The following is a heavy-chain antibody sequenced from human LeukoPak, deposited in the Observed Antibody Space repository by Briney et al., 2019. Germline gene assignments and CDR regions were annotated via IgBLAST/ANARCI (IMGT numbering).Heavy chain of an antibody. CDR3: APSPVASYYYYGMDV. J-gene: IGHJ6*02. V-gene: IGHV3-23*01. CDR2: ISGSGART. CDR1: GFTFSSYT. Sequence: PGGSLRLPSAASGFTFSSYTMSWFRQPPGKGLEGGSAISGSGARTYYADSVKGRFNTSRDNSKTTLYLQMNSLRAEDTAVYYCAPSPVASYYYYGMDVWGQGTTVTVSS. D-gene: IGHD2-2*01.